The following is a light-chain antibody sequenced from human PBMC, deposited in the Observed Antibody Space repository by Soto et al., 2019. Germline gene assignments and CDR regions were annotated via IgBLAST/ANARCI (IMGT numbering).Light chain of an antibody. CDR3: QQRGNWPWT. CDR2: DAS. CDR1: QSVSSY. V-gene: IGKV3-11*01. Sequence: ENVFTQSPSTLSLSPGERATLSCRASQSVSSYLAWYQQKPGQAPRLLIYDASNRATGIPGRFSGSGSGTDFTLTNSSLEPEDFAVYYCQQRGNWPWTFGQGTKVDIK. J-gene: IGKJ1*01.